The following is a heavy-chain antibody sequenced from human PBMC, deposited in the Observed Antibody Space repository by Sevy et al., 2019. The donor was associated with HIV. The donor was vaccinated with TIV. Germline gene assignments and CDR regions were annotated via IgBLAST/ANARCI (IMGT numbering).Heavy chain of an antibody. CDR2: INSDGSST. J-gene: IGHJ6*02. CDR3: ARGSRTEYSSSFDYYYGMDV. Sequence: GESLKISCAASGFTFSSYWMHWVRQAPGKGLVWVSRINSDGSSTSYADSVKGRFTISRDNAKNTLYLQMNSLRAEDTAVYYCARGSRTEYSSSFDYYYGMDVWGQGTTVTVSS. CDR1: GFTFSSYW. D-gene: IGHD6-6*01. V-gene: IGHV3-74*01.